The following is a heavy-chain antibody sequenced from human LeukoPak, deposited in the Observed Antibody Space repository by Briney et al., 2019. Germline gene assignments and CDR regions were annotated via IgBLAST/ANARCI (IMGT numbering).Heavy chain of an antibody. V-gene: IGHV3-30*03. CDR2: ISDDGTRK. CDR1: GFTFSSYG. Sequence: PGRSLRLSCAASGFTFSSYGIHWVRRAPGKGLEWVAVISDDGTRKYYADSVQGRFTISRDNSKNTLYLQMNSLRAEDMAVYYCAREFSGYAFDIWGQGTMVTVSS. D-gene: IGHD5-12*01. CDR3: AREFSGYAFDI. J-gene: IGHJ3*02.